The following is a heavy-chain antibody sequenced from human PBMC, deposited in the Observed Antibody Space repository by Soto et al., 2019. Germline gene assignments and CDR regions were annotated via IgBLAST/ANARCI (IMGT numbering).Heavy chain of an antibody. D-gene: IGHD6-6*01. CDR3: ARDASGIAARPGYFDY. Sequence: QVQLVQSGAEVKKPGSSVKVSCKASGGTFSSYAISWVRQAPGQGLEWMGGIIPIFGTANYAQKFQGRVTITADESTSTAYMELSSLRSEDTAVYYCARDASGIAARPGYFDYWGQGTMVTVSS. J-gene: IGHJ4*02. CDR2: IIPIFGTA. CDR1: GGTFSSYA. V-gene: IGHV1-69*01.